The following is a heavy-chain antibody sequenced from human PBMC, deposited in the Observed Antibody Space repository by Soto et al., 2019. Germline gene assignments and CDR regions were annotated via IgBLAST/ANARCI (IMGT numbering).Heavy chain of an antibody. CDR1: GDSISSGDHY. CDR2: VFYSGTT. D-gene: IGHD3-22*01. Sequence: QVQLQESGPGLVKPSQTLSLTCTVSGDSISSGDHYWSWIRQSPGKGLEWIGYVFYSGTTYYNQSLKSRVTIIADTSNNQFSLKLSSVTVASTAVYFCARDMRGDLVVNEDAFDIWGQGTMVTVSS. V-gene: IGHV4-30-4*01. CDR3: ARDMRGDLVVNEDAFDI. J-gene: IGHJ3*02.